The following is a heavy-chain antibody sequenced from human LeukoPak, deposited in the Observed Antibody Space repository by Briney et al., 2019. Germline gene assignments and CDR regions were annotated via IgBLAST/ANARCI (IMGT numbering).Heavy chain of an antibody. Sequence: GASVKVSCKASGYTFTGYYMHWVRQAPGQGLEWMGWINPNSGGTNYAQKFQGRVTMTRDTSISTAYMELSRLRSDDTAVYYCARVISGSYPGDYFDYWGQGTLVTVSS. J-gene: IGHJ4*02. V-gene: IGHV1-2*02. CDR3: ARVISGSYPGDYFDY. CDR1: GYTFTGYY. CDR2: INPNSGGT. D-gene: IGHD1-26*01.